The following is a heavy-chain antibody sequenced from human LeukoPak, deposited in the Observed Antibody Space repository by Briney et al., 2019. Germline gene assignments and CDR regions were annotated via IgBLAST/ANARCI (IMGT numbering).Heavy chain of an antibody. J-gene: IGHJ4*02. CDR3: ARARRGGDYDSYFDY. CDR1: GYTLSNYG. Sequence: GASVKVSCKASGYTLSNYGISWVRQAPGQGPEWMGWISAFNGDTNYAQNLQGRVTLTTDTSTSTAYMDLGSLRSDDTAVYYCARARRGGDYDSYFDYWGQGTLVTVSS. CDR2: ISAFNGDT. V-gene: IGHV1-18*01. D-gene: IGHD4-17*01.